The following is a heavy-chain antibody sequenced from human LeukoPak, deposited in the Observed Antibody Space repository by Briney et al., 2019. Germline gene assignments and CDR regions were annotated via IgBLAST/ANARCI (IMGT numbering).Heavy chain of an antibody. CDR2: ISSSSSTI. CDR1: GFTFSSYS. D-gene: IGHD6-19*01. V-gene: IGHV3-48*04. CDR3: AKERYSRSGWQGPFDY. Sequence: GGSLRLSCAASGFTFSSYSMNWVRQAPGKGLEWVSYISSSSSTIYYADSVKGRFTISRDNAKNSLYLQMNSLRAEDTAVYYCAKERYSRSGWQGPFDYWGQGTLVTVSS. J-gene: IGHJ4*02.